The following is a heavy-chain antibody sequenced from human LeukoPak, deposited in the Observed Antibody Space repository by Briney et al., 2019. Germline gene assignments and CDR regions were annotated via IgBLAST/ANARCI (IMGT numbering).Heavy chain of an antibody. CDR1: EFTFSSYA. CDR2: ISGSGGST. CDR3: AKDTLASTTPDYHLDY. V-gene: IGHV3-23*01. D-gene: IGHD4-17*01. Sequence: PGGSLRLSCAASEFTFSSYAMSWVRQAPGKGLEWVSAISGSGGSTYYADSVKGRFTISRDNSKNTLYLQMNSLRAEDTAVYYCAKDTLASTTPDYHLDYWGQGTLVTVSS. J-gene: IGHJ4*02.